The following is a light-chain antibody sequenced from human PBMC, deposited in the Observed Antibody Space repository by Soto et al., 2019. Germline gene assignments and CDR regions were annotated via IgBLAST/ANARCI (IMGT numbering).Light chain of an antibody. Sequence: QSVLTQPPSASGSPGQSVTISCTGTSSDVGGYDYVSWYQQYPGKVPKLMIYEVNKRPSGVPDRFSGSKSGNTASLTASGLQAEDEADYYCTSYAGGNNVFGTGTKVTVL. CDR1: SSDVGGYDY. J-gene: IGLJ1*01. CDR3: TSYAGGNNV. CDR2: EVN. V-gene: IGLV2-8*01.